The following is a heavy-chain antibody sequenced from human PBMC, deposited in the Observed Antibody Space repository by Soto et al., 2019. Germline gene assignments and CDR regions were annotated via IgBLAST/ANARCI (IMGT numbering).Heavy chain of an antibody. D-gene: IGHD3-16*01. CDR1: GFTFSSYW. Sequence: EVQLVESGGGLVQPGGSLRLSCAASGFTFSSYWMHWVRQAPGKGLVWVSRINSGGSSTSYADSVKGRFTISRDNAKNTLYLQMNSLRAEDTAVYYCARDETQTFRSYVYYYGMDVWGQGTTVTVSS. J-gene: IGHJ6*02. CDR2: INSGGSST. V-gene: IGHV3-74*01. CDR3: ARDETQTFRSYVYYYGMDV.